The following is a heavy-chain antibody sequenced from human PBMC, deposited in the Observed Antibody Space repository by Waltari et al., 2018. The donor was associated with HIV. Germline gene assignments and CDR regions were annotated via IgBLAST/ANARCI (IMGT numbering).Heavy chain of an antibody. Sequence: EVQLVEYGGGLVQPGGALRLSCAASGFTFSSYWLSWVRQAPGKGLEWVANIKQDGSEKYYVDSVKGRFTISRDNAKNSLYLQMNSLRAEDTAVYYCARDLGYSYGYVSDYWGQGTLVTVSS. CDR3: ARDLGYSYGYVSDY. J-gene: IGHJ4*02. D-gene: IGHD5-18*01. V-gene: IGHV3-7*01. CDR2: IKQDGSEK. CDR1: GFTFSSYW.